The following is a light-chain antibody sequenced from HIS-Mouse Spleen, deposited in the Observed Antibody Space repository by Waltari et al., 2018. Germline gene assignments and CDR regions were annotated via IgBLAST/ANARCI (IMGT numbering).Light chain of an antibody. CDR1: QSVSSSY. CDR2: GAS. J-gene: IGKJ1*01. CDR3: QQYCSSPRT. V-gene: IGKV3-20*01. Sequence: EIVLTQSPGTLSLSPGERATLSRRASQSVSSSYLAWYQQKPGQAPRLLIYGASSRATGIPYRFSGSGSGTDFTLTISRLEPEDCAVYYCQQYCSSPRTFGQGTKVEIK.